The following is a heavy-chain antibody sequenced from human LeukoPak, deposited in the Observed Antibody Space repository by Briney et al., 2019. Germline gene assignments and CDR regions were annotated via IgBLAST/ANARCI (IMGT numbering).Heavy chain of an antibody. Sequence: SETLSLTCAVSGYSISNGYYWVWIRQPPGRGLEWIGSLYHSDSAYYNTSLRSRVSMSVDTSKNQFSPTLSFVTAADTAVYYCARQHDSYYYYYIDVWGSGTTVTVSS. CDR1: GYSISNGYY. V-gene: IGHV4-38-2*01. J-gene: IGHJ6*03. CDR2: LYHSDSA. CDR3: ARQHDSYYYYYIDV.